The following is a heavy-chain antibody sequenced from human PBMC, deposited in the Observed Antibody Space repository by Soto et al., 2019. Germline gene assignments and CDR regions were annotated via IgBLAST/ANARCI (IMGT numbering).Heavy chain of an antibody. Sequence: PGWSLRLSCAASGFTFSHYAMTWVRQAPGKGLEWVSSVSGRGGSTKYADSVKDRFTISRDNSKNTLYLQMNSLRAEDTAIYYCAKDSTVTTSLYFYYYGFDVWGQGTTVTVSS. J-gene: IGHJ6*02. V-gene: IGHV3-23*01. D-gene: IGHD4-17*01. CDR2: VSGRGGST. CDR3: AKDSTVTTSLYFYYYGFDV. CDR1: GFTFSHYA.